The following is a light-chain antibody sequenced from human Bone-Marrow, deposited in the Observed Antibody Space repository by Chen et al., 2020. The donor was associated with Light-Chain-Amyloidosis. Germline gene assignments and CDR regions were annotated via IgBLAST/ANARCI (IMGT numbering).Light chain of an antibody. CDR2: RDT. CDR1: DLPTKY. CDR3: QSADSSGTYEVI. Sequence: SDEMTQPPSVSVSTGQTARSTCPGDDLPTKYAYWYQQKPGQAPVLVIHRDTERPSGISEQFSGSSSGTTATLTISGVQAEDEADYHCQSADSSGTYEVIFGGGTKLTVL. J-gene: IGLJ2*01. V-gene: IGLV3-25*03.